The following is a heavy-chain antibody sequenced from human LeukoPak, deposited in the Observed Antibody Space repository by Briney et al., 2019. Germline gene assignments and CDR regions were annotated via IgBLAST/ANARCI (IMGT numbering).Heavy chain of an antibody. V-gene: IGHV5-51*01. Sequence: GESLKISCKGSGYSFTTYWIGWVRQMPGKGLEWMAIIYPGGSDTRYSPSFQGQVTISADKSISTAYLQWSSLKASDTAMYYCARQVGDYYDSSGYSLDWGQGTLVTVSS. CDR3: ARQVGDYYDSSGYSLD. CDR2: IYPGGSDT. CDR1: GYSFTTYW. D-gene: IGHD3-22*01. J-gene: IGHJ4*02.